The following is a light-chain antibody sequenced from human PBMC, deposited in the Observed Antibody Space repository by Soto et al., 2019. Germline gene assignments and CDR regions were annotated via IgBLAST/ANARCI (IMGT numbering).Light chain of an antibody. CDR1: SSNIGAGYD. CDR3: QSYDSSLSVAV. CDR2: GNS. J-gene: IGLJ2*01. V-gene: IGLV1-40*01. Sequence: QSVLTQPPSVSGAPGQRVTISCTVSSSNIGAGYDVHWYQQLPGTAPKLLIYGNSNRPSGVPDRFSGSKSGTSASRAITGLQAEDEADYYCQSYDSSLSVAVFGGGTKVTVL.